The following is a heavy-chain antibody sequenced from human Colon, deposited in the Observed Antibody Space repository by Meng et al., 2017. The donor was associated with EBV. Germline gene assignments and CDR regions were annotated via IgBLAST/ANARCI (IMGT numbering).Heavy chain of an antibody. CDR3: ARRGPSGNFSP. CDR1: GGSFRDYY. J-gene: IGHJ5*02. V-gene: IGHV4-34*01. D-gene: IGHD3-10*01. CDR2: IDHRGNT. Sequence: QLQQWGAGLLSPSETLSRSCAVDGGSFRDYYWTWIRHPPGKGLEWIGEIDHRGNTKYNPSLKSRVTISLDTSKKQFSLKVSSVTAADSAVYYCARRGPSGNFSPWSQGALVTVSS.